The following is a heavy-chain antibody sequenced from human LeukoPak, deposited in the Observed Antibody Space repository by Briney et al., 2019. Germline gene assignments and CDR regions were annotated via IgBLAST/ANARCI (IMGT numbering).Heavy chain of an antibody. CDR3: AKDQCGLPEGPPLSNDF. D-gene: IGHD5-12*01. Sequence: GGSLRLSCAAPGFTFAAYAMRWVRQAPGKGLQWGSGTRASGGSTYSADSVRGRFTTSTDTSKKTLYLHMNSLRAEDTAVYYWAKDQCGLPEGPPLSNDFWGQGTLVTVSS. CDR1: GFTFAAYA. V-gene: IGHV3-23*01. J-gene: IGHJ4*02. CDR2: TRASGGST.